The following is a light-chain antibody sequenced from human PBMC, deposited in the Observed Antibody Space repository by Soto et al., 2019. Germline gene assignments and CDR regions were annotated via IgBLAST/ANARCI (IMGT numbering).Light chain of an antibody. CDR3: QHTESLPST. CDR1: QGIGSY. Sequence: IQLTQSPSSLSASVGDRVTITCRASQGIGSYLAWYQQKPGEAPKLLIFAASSLQSGVPSRFSGSGSGTGCTLTIISLQPEDFATYYSQHTESLPSTFGGGTRLEIK. J-gene: IGKJ5*01. V-gene: IGKV1-9*01. CDR2: AAS.